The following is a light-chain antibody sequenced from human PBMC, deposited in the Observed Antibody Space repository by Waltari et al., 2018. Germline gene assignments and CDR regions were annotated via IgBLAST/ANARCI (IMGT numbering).Light chain of an antibody. CDR1: KLGNKY. CDR2: QDN. J-gene: IGLJ1*01. Sequence: SSELMQPPSVSVSPGQTADITCSGDKLGNKYACWYQQKAGQSPILVIYQDNRRPSGIPERCSGSNPENISTLTISGAQAVDEADYYCQTWDSNNAAVFGTGTKVTVL. CDR3: QTWDSNNAAV. V-gene: IGLV3-1*01.